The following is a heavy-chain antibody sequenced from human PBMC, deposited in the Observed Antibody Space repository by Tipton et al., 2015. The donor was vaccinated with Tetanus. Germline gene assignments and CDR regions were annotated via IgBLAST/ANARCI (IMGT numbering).Heavy chain of an antibody. J-gene: IGHJ6*02. CDR1: GFTFSTYW. D-gene: IGHD6-19*01. V-gene: IGHV3-74*01. CDR3: ARTYSSGYGMDV. CDR2: IKGDGTTT. Sequence: SLRLSCLASGFTFSTYWIHWVRQVPGKGLVWVSRIKGDGTTTAFADSVKGRFSISRDNAQNTLNLQMNSLRGEDTAVYYCARTYSSGYGMDVWGQGTTVTVSS.